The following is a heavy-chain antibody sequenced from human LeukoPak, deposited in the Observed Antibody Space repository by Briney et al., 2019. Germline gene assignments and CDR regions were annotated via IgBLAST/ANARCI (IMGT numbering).Heavy chain of an antibody. D-gene: IGHD3-3*01. CDR1: GGSISSYY. Sequence: PSETLSLTCTVSGGSISSYYWSWIRQPPGKGLEWIGYIYYSGSTNYNPSLKSRVTISVDTSKNQFSLKLSSVTAADTAVYYCARATYYDFWSGTNFDYWGQGTLVTVSS. V-gene: IGHV4-59*01. J-gene: IGHJ4*02. CDR2: IYYSGST. CDR3: ARATYYDFWSGTNFDY.